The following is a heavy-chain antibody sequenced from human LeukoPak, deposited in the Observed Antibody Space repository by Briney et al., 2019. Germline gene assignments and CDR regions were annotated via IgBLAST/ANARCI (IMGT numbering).Heavy chain of an antibody. CDR1: GGSISRYY. CDR3: ARSAIAVAGTIDY. D-gene: IGHD6-19*01. CDR2: IYYSGST. J-gene: IGHJ4*02. Sequence: SETLSLTCTVSGGSISRYYWSWIRQPPGKGLEWIGYIYYSGSTNYNPPLKSRVTISVDTSKNQFSLRLSSVTAADTAVYYCARSAIAVAGTIDYWGQGTLVTVSS. V-gene: IGHV4-59*08.